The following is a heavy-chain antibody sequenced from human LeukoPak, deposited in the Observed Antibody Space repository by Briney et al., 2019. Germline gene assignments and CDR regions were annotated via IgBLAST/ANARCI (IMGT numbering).Heavy chain of an antibody. Sequence: GGSLRLSCAASGFTFSSYSMNWVRQAPGKGLEWVSYISSSSSTIYYADSVKGRFTISRDNSKNMLYLQMNSLRAEDTAVYYCAKEMEYSSGWYSVGAFDIWGQGTMVTVSS. J-gene: IGHJ3*02. CDR2: ISSSSSTI. CDR1: GFTFSSYS. V-gene: IGHV3-48*01. D-gene: IGHD6-19*01. CDR3: AKEMEYSSGWYSVGAFDI.